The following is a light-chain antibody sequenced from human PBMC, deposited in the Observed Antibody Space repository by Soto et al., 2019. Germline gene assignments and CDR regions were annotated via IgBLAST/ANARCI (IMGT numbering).Light chain of an antibody. CDR1: QNIRIL. CDR2: AAS. V-gene: IGKV1-39*01. J-gene: IGKJ1*01. Sequence: DIQMTQSPSSLSASVGDRVTISCRASQNIRILLNWYQQRPGKAPKLLIYAASNLQSGVPSRFSGSGSATDFTLTISSLQPEDFATYYCQQHFNTPRTFGQGTKVDIK. CDR3: QQHFNTPRT.